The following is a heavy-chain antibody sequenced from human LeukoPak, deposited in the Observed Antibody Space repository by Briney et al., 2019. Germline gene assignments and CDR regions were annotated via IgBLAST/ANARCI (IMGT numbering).Heavy chain of an antibody. Sequence: PGGSLRLSCAVSGFDFGDYTMHWVRQPPGKGLEWVSLISRNSGSIKYTESVKGRFTISRDNSKNSLYLQMSSLRTEDTALYYCARDIYDSGDSRGDSWGQGTLVTVSS. CDR2: ISRNSGSI. CDR1: GFDFGDYT. CDR3: ARDIYDSGDSRGDS. V-gene: IGHV3-43*01. J-gene: IGHJ4*02. D-gene: IGHD3-22*01.